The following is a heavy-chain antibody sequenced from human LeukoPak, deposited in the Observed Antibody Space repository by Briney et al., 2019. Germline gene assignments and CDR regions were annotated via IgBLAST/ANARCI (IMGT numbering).Heavy chain of an antibody. CDR1: GGSISSYY. D-gene: IGHD2-2*01. CDR3: AHGAMYQLDY. V-gene: IGHV3-23*01. CDR2: IIGGGGST. Sequence: PSETLSLTCTVSGGSISSYYWSWIRQPPGKGLEWASGIIGGGGSTYYADSVKGRFTISGDNSRNTLFLQMNSLRAEDTAVYYCAHGAMYQLDYWGQGTLVTVSS. J-gene: IGHJ4*02.